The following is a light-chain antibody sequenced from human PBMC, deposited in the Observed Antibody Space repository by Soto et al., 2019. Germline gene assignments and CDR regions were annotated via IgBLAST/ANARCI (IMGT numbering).Light chain of an antibody. CDR2: GAS. V-gene: IGKV3-15*01. J-gene: IGKJ1*01. CDR1: QSVSSN. CDR3: QQYNAWPRT. Sequence: EIVMPQSPATLSVSPGERATLSCRASQSVSSNLAWYQQKPDQAPRLLIYGASTRATGIPARFSGSGSGTEFTLTISGLQSEDFAVYYCQQYNAWPRTFGQGTKVEIK.